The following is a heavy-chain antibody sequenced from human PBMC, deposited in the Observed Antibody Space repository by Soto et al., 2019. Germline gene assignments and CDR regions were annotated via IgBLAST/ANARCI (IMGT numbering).Heavy chain of an antibody. CDR3: ASTARGLKYYYYYYYMDV. CDR1: GGSFSGYY. CDR2: INHSGST. V-gene: IGHV4-34*01. D-gene: IGHD3-10*01. Sequence: ASETLSLTCAVYGGSFSGYYWSWIRQPPGKGLEWIGEINHSGSTNYNPSLKSRVTISVDTSKNQFSLKLSSVTAADTAVYYCASTARGLKYYYYYYYMDVRGKGTTVTVSS. J-gene: IGHJ6*03.